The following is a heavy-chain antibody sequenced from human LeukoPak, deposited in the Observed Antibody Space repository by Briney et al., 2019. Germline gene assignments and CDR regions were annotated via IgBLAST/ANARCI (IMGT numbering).Heavy chain of an antibody. D-gene: IGHD4-23*01. CDR1: GGSINSYY. J-gene: IGHJ2*01. CDR3: AREWGGKGTYWYFDL. CDR2: IYYSGST. V-gene: IGHV4-59*01. Sequence: PSETLSLTCTVSGGSINSYYWSWIRQPPGKGLEWIGYIYYSGSTNYNPSLKSRVTISVDTSKNQFSLKLSSVTAADTAVYYCAREWGGKGTYWYFDLWGRGTLATVSS.